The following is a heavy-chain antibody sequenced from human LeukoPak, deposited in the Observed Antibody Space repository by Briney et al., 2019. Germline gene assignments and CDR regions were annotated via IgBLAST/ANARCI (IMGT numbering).Heavy chain of an antibody. CDR3: ARDDSLERFIVRGVITHYYYYGMDV. CDR1: GFTFSSYA. J-gene: IGHJ6*02. D-gene: IGHD3-10*01. V-gene: IGHV3-30-3*01. CDR2: ISYDGSNK. Sequence: PGRSLRLSCAASGFTFSSYAMHWVRQAPGKGLEWVAVISYDGSNKYYADSVKGRFTISRDNSKNTLYLQMNSLRAEDTAVYYCARDDSLERFIVRGVITHYYYYGMDVWGQGTTVTVSS.